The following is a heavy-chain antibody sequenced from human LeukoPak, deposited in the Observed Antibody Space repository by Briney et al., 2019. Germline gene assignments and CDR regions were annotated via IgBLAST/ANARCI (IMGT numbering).Heavy chain of an antibody. CDR2: ISGSGDST. D-gene: IGHD4-23*01. CDR3: AKDMFGGNSAVDC. V-gene: IGHV3-23*01. J-gene: IGHJ4*02. CDR1: GFTFSSYA. Sequence: GGSLRLSCAASGFTFSSYAMNWVRQAPGKGLEWVSSISGSGDSTYYADSVEGRFTISRDNSKNTLYLQMNSLRAEDTAVYYCAKDMFGGNSAVDCWGQGTLVTVTS.